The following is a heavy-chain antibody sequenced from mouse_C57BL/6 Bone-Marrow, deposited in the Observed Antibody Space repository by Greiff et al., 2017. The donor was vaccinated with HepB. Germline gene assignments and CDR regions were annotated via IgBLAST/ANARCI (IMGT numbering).Heavy chain of an antibody. D-gene: IGHD1-1*01. CDR1: GYTFTSYW. J-gene: IGHJ4*01. CDR2: IDPSDSYT. CDR3: ARGDYGSLYAMDY. V-gene: IGHV1-69*01. Sequence: QVQLQQPGAELVMPGASVKLSCKASGYTFTSYWMHWVKQRPGQGLEWIGEIDPSDSYTNYNQKFKGKSTLTVDKSSSTAYMQLSSLTSEDSAVYYCARGDYGSLYAMDYWGQGTSVTVSS.